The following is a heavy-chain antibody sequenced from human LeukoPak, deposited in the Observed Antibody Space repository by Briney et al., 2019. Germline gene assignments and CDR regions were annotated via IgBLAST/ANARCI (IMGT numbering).Heavy chain of an antibody. CDR2: IYSDGSGA. CDR1: GFTLSSYW. CDR3: ATDRAHAFDL. Sequence: PGGSLRLSCAASGFTLSSYWMHWVRQAPGKGLVWVSRIYSDGSGASYAESVKGRFTISRDNAKNTLFLQMNSLTAEDTAVYYCATDRAHAFDLWGQGTMVTVS. V-gene: IGHV3-74*01. J-gene: IGHJ3*01.